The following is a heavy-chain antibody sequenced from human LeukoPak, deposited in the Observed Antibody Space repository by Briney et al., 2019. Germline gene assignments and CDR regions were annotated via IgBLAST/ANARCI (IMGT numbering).Heavy chain of an antibody. V-gene: IGHV4-31*03. J-gene: IGHJ4*02. CDR2: IYHSGST. D-gene: IGHD6-13*01. Sequence: SETLSLTCTVSGGSISSGGYYWSWIRQHPGKGLEWIGYIYHSGSTYYNPSLKSRVTISVDTSKNQFSLKLSSVTAADTAVYYCAREPYSSSWYGVDYWGQGILVTVSS. CDR1: GGSISSGGYY. CDR3: AREPYSSSWYGVDY.